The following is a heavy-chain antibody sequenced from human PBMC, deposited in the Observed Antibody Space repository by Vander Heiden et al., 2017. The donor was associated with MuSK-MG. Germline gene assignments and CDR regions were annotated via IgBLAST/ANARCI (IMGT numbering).Heavy chain of an antibody. J-gene: IGHJ3*02. D-gene: IGHD1-26*01. CDR3: AREKWERLLRNAFDI. Sequence: QVQLVESGGGLVKPGGSLRLSCAASGFTFSDYYMSWIRQDQGKGLEWVSYISSSGSTIYYADSVKGRLTIARDNAKNSRYLQMKRLRAEDTAVYYCAREKWERLLRNAFDIWGQGTMVTVSS. CDR1: GFTFSDYY. CDR2: ISSSGSTI. V-gene: IGHV3-11*01.